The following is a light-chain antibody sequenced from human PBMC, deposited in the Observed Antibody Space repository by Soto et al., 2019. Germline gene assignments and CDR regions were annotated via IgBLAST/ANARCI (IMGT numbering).Light chain of an antibody. CDR3: RQYNTFPLT. J-gene: IGKJ4*01. Sequence: EIVMTQSPATLSVSPGGRATLSCRASQTVSSNLAWYQQKPGQAPRLLIYGASTRATGIPARFSGSGSGTEFTLSISSLQSEDFATYYCRQYNTFPLTFGGGTKVDIK. CDR1: QTVSSN. V-gene: IGKV3-15*01. CDR2: GAS.